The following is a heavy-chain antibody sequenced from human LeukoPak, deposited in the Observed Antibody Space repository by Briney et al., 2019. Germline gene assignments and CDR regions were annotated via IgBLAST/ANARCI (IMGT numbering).Heavy chain of an antibody. CDR2: ISSSSSCI. D-gene: IGHD6-19*01. CDR1: GFTFSSYS. CDR3: ARASGYSSGWYPNGGDY. V-gene: IGHV3-21*01. J-gene: IGHJ4*02. Sequence: GGSLRLSCAASGFTFSSYSMNWVRQAPGKGLEWVSSISSSSSCIYYADSVKGRFTISRDNAKNSLYLQMNRLRAEDTAVYYCARASGYSSGWYPNGGDYWGQGTLVTVSS.